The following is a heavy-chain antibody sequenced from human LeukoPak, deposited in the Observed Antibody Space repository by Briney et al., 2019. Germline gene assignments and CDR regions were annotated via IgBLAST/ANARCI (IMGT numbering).Heavy chain of an antibody. CDR1: GFTFDDNG. D-gene: IGHD3-10*01. CDR2: LNWNGGTT. CDR3: ATHSHYYGSGSYPHYLDY. J-gene: IGHJ4*02. V-gene: IGHV3-20*04. Sequence: GGSLRLSCAASGFTFDDNGMSWVRQAPGKGLEWVSGLNWNGGTTGYADSVKGRFTISRDNAKNFLYLQMNSLRAEDTALYYCATHSHYYGSGSYPHYLDYWGQGTLVTVSS.